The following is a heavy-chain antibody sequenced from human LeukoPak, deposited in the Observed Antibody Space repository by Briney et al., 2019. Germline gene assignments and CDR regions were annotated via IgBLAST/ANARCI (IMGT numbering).Heavy chain of an antibody. CDR3: VLRFWEWFV. Sequence: PGGSLQISCQGSGSSFTSYSIGGVRQLPGKGLEWMGIIYLGESNTRYSPSFQGQFTISADKSSSTAILQWSGLQPPAPPLFSRVLRFWEWFVWGKGTTVTVSS. CDR2: IYLGESNT. V-gene: IGHV5-51*01. D-gene: IGHD3-3*01. J-gene: IGHJ6*04. CDR1: GSSFTSYS.